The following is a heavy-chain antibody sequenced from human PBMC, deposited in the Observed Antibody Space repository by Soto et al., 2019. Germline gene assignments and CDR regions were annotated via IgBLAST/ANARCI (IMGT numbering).Heavy chain of an antibody. J-gene: IGHJ4*02. CDR2: IKHSGST. Sequence: QVQLQQWGAGLLKPSETLSLTCAVYGGSFSGYYGSWIRQPPGKGLEWIGEIKHSGSTNYNTSLKRRVTISVDTSKNQFSLKLSSVTAADTAVYYCARRKAAAGDFDYWGQGTLVTVSS. V-gene: IGHV4-34*01. CDR1: GGSFSGYY. CDR3: ARRKAAAGDFDY. D-gene: IGHD6-13*01.